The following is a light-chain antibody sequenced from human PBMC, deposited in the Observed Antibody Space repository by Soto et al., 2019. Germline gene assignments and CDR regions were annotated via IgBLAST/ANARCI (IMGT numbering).Light chain of an antibody. J-gene: IGLJ1*01. CDR2: DNN. CDR1: SSNIGNNY. CDR3: ISYTDRQSYL. V-gene: IGLV1-51*01. Sequence: QSVLTQSPSVSAAPGQKVTISCSGSSSNIGNNYVSWYQQLPGTAPKLLIYDNNKRPSGIPDRFSGSKSGITASLTISGLQTEDEADYYCISYTDRQSYLFGTGTKVTVL.